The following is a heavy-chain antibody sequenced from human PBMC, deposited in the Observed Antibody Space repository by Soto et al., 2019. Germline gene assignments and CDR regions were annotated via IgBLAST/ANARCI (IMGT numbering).Heavy chain of an antibody. CDR3: ARDPYDILTGYYPN. CDR2: IIPIFGTA. Sequence: ASVKVSCKASGGTFSSYAISWVRQAPGQGLEWMGGIIPIFGTANYAQKFQGRVTITADESTSTAYMELSSLRSEDTAVYYCARDPYDILTGYYPNWGQGTLVTVSS. J-gene: IGHJ4*02. D-gene: IGHD3-9*01. V-gene: IGHV1-69*13. CDR1: GGTFSSYA.